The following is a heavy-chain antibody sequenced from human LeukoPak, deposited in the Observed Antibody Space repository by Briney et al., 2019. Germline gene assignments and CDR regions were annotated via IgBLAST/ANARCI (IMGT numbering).Heavy chain of an antibody. D-gene: IGHD6-25*01. V-gene: IGHV1-69*13. J-gene: IGHJ5*02. Sequence: ASVKVSCKASGGTFSSYAISWVRQAPGQGLEWMGGIIPIFGTANYAQKFQGRVTITADESTSTAYMELSRLRSDDTAVYYCARDQRNWFDPRGQGTLVTVSS. CDR2: IIPIFGTA. CDR1: GGTFSSYA. CDR3: ARDQRNWFDP.